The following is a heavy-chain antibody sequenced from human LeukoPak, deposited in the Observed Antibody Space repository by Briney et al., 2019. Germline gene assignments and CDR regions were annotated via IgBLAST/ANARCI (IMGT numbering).Heavy chain of an antibody. Sequence: GGSLRLSCAASGFTFSSYWMSWVRQAPGKGLEWVANIKQDGSEKYYVDPVKGRFTISRDNAKNSLYLQMNSLRAEDTAVYYCARAQIAPHRAFDIWGQGTMVTVSS. CDR1: GFTFSSYW. V-gene: IGHV3-7*01. CDR2: IKQDGSEK. CDR3: ARAQIAPHRAFDI. D-gene: IGHD6-13*01. J-gene: IGHJ3*02.